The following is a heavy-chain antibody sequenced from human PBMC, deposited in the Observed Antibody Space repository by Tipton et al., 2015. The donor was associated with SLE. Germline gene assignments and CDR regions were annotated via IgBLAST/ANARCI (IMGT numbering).Heavy chain of an antibody. CDR3: ARGTGPAAMDY. Sequence: SLRLSCAASGFTFSSYAMHWVRQAPGKGLEWVAVILYDGSNKYYADSVKGRFTISRDNSKNTLYLQMNSLRAEDTAVYYCARGTGPAAMDYWGQGTLVTVSS. V-gene: IGHV3-30-3*01. CDR2: ILYDGSNK. J-gene: IGHJ4*02. D-gene: IGHD2-2*01. CDR1: GFTFSSYA.